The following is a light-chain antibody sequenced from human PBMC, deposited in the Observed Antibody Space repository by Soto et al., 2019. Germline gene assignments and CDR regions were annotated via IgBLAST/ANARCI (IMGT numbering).Light chain of an antibody. CDR1: QSIPTY. Sequence: EIVLTQSPATLSLSPGERATLSYRASQSIPTYLARYQQKPGQAPRLLIYDASKRATGIPPRFSGSGSGTDFTLTISSLEPEDFAVYYCQHRNNWPPGATFGGGTKVEI. V-gene: IGKV3-11*01. J-gene: IGKJ4*01. CDR3: QHRNNWPPGAT. CDR2: DAS.